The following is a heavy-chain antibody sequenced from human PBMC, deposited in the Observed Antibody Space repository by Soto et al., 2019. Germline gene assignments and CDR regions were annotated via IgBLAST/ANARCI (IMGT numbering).Heavy chain of an antibody. CDR3: AR. J-gene: IGHJ6*03. Sequence: SDTLTRTCSVSGGSSTSYYWRWIRQPPVKGLEWIGQVHYRGTTNYNPSLKSRVTISADTSKNQFSLKLSSLNAADTAVYYCARWG. CDR2: VHYRGTT. CDR1: GGSSTSYY. V-gene: IGHV4-59*01.